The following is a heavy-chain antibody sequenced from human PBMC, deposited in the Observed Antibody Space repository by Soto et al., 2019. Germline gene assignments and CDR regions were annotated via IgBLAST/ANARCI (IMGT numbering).Heavy chain of an antibody. CDR2: AHHSGRT. V-gene: IGHV4-4*02. D-gene: IGHD1-26*01. CDR1: GGSMTSSNW. Sequence: SETLSLTCTVSGGSMTSSNWWNWVRQSPGKGLEWIGEAHHSGRTNYNPSLKSRVTISVDKSKNHFSLKLSSVTAADTAVYYCARSEATGLDYWGQGTLVTVPS. J-gene: IGHJ4*02. CDR3: ARSEATGLDY.